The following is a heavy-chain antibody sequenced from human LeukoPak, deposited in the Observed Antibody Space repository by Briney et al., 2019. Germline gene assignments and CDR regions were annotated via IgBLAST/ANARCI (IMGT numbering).Heavy chain of an antibody. Sequence: PSETLSLTCTVSGGSISDYYWSWIRQPQGKGLEWIGYIYYTGSVNYNPSLKSRVTISVDTSKNQFSLKLSSVTAADTAVYYCARLGIAAQETFDYWGQGTLVTVSS. J-gene: IGHJ4*02. CDR2: IYYTGSV. V-gene: IGHV4-59*08. CDR1: GGSISDYY. D-gene: IGHD6-13*01. CDR3: ARLGIAAQETFDY.